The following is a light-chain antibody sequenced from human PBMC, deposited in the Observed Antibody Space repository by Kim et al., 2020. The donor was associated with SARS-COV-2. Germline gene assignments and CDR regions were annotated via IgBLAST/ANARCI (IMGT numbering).Light chain of an antibody. CDR2: KAS. Sequence: DIQMTQSPSTLSASVGDRVTITCRASQSISSWLAWYQQKPGKAPKLLIYKASSLESGVPSRFSGSGSGTEFTLTISSLQPDDFATYYCQQYSSYSLTFGGGTKVDI. CDR3: QQYSSYSLT. CDR1: QSISSW. J-gene: IGKJ4*01. V-gene: IGKV1-5*03.